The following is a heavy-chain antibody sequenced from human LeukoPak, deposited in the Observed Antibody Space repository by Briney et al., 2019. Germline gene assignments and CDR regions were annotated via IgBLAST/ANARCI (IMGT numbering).Heavy chain of an antibody. V-gene: IGHV1-2*02. J-gene: IGHJ4*02. CDR1: GYTFTAYY. Sequence: GASVKVSCKASGYTFTAYYIHWVRQAPGQGLEWMGWINPNSGVTNYAQKSQGRVTMTRDTPITTAFMELSRLRSDDTAVYYCARVLRRDGYNRYFDYWGQGTLVTVSS. CDR2: INPNSGVT. D-gene: IGHD5-24*01. CDR3: ARVLRRDGYNRYFDY.